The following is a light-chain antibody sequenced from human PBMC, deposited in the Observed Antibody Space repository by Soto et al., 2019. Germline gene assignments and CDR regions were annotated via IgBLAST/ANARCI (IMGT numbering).Light chain of an antibody. Sequence: EIVMTQSPATLSVSPGDTATLSCRASQSIGSNLAWYQQKPGQSPRRLIYRASIRAPGVPARFSGSGSGTEFTLTVTSLQSEDFALYYCQNYDNWPPYTFGQGTKLDSK. CDR3: QNYDNWPPYT. CDR2: RAS. CDR1: QSIGSN. J-gene: IGKJ2*01. V-gene: IGKV3-15*01.